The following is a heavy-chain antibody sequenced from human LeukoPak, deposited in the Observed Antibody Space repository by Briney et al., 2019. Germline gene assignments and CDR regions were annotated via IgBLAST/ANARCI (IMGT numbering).Heavy chain of an antibody. J-gene: IGHJ4*02. CDR3: AHATLAGSFGY. D-gene: IGHD6-19*01. CDR1: GFSLSTYGVG. Sequence: SGPTLVKPTQTLTLTCTFSGFSLSTYGVGVGWIRQPPGKALEWLALIYWDDDERYSPSLKSRLTITKDTSKNQVVLTMTNMDPVDTATYYCAHATLAGSFGYWGQGTLVTVSS. V-gene: IGHV2-5*02. CDR2: IYWDDDE.